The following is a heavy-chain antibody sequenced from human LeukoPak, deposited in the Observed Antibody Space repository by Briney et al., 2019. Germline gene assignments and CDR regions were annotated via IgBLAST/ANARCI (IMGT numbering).Heavy chain of an antibody. J-gene: IGHJ5*02. D-gene: IGHD2-2*01. Sequence: RGGSLRLSCAASGFTFSSYAMSWVRQAPGKGLEWVSAISGSGGSTYYADSVKGRFTISRDNSKNTLYLQMNSLRAEDTAVYYCAVPEGGAVPAASWGQGTLVTVSS. CDR3: AVPEGGAVPAAS. CDR2: ISGSGGST. CDR1: GFTFSSYA. V-gene: IGHV3-23*01.